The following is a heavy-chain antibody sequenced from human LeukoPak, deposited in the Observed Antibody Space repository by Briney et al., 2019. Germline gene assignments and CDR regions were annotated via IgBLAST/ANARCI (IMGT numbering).Heavy chain of an antibody. CDR2: ISSSSYI. CDR3: AKDHYGGNSYYFDY. J-gene: IGHJ4*02. CDR1: GFTFSSYS. D-gene: IGHD4-23*01. Sequence: GGSLRLSCAASGFTFSSYSMNWVRQAPGKGLEWVSSISSSSYIYYADSVKGRFTISRDNSKNTLYLQMNSLRAEDTAVYYCAKDHYGGNSYYFDYWGQGTLVTVSS. V-gene: IGHV3-21*04.